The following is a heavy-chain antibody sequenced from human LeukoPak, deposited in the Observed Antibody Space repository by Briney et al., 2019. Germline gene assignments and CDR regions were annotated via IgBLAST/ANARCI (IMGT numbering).Heavy chain of an antibody. CDR1: GFTFNTYG. J-gene: IGHJ4*02. D-gene: IGHD2-21*02. Sequence: PGGSLRLSCAASGFTFNTYGMHWVRQAPGKGLEWVAFIGHDGTKIYYADSVQGRFTISRDNSKNTLYLEMNSLSGADTALYYCAKDHVTGGNRYFDHWGQGTLGTVSS. V-gene: IGHV3-30*02. CDR2: IGHDGTKI. CDR3: AKDHVTGGNRYFDH.